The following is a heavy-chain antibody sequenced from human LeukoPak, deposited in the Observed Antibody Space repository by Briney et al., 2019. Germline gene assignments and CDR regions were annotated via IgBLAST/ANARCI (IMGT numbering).Heavy chain of an antibody. V-gene: IGHV4-30-2*01. CDR2: IYHSGST. Sequence: SQTLSLTCAVSGGSISSGGYSWSWIRQPPGKGLEWIGYIYHSGSTYYNPSLKSRVTISVDRSKNQFSLKLSSVTAADTAVYYCARASYGDYVFDYWGQGTTVTVSS. J-gene: IGHJ4*03. CDR3: ARASYGDYVFDY. CDR1: GGSISSGGYS. D-gene: IGHD4-17*01.